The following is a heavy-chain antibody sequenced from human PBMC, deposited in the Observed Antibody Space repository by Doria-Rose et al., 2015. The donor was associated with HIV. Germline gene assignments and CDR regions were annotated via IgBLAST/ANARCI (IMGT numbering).Heavy chain of an antibody. CDR1: GVSLSSPGMG. D-gene: IGHD6-13*01. CDR2: IFSDDER. J-gene: IGHJ4*02. V-gene: IGHV2-26*01. Sequence: SGLVLVKPTETLTLTYTVSGVSLSSPGMGVSWIRQPPGKALEWLANIFSDDERSYKTSLKSRLTISRGTSKSQVVLTMTDMDPVDTATYYCARIKSSRWYHKYYFDFWGQGTLVIVSA. CDR3: ARIKSSRWYHKYYFDF.